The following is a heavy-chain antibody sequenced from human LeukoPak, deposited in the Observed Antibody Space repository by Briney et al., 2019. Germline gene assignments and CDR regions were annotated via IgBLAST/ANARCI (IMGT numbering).Heavy chain of an antibody. CDR2: IYYSGST. CDR1: GGSISSYY. CDR3: ARHQSSYYDFWSGSPGTYYGMDV. V-gene: IGHV4-59*08. Sequence: TSETLSLTCTVSGGSISSYYWSWVRQPPGKGLEWIGYIYYSGSTNYNPSLKSRVTISVDTSKNQFSLKLSSVTAADTAVYYCARHQSSYYDFWSGSPGTYYGMDVWGQGTTVTVSS. D-gene: IGHD3-3*01. J-gene: IGHJ6*02.